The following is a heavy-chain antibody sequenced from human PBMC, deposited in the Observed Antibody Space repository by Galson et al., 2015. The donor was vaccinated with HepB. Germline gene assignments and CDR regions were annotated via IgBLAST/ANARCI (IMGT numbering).Heavy chain of an antibody. CDR3: ARGGYGDYPIRDY. D-gene: IGHD4-17*01. CDR2: INHSGST. Sequence: SETLSLTCAVYGGSFSGYYWSWIRQPPGKGLEWIGEINHSGSTNYNPSLKSRVTISVDTSKNQFSLKLSSVTAADTAVYYCARGGYGDYPIRDYWGQGTLVTVSS. CDR1: GGSFSGYY. J-gene: IGHJ4*02. V-gene: IGHV4-34*01.